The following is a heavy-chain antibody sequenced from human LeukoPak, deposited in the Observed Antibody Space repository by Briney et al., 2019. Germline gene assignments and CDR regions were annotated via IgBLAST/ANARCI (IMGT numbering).Heavy chain of an antibody. D-gene: IGHD2-8*02. CDR3: AKSGGDY. CDR1: GFSFSTYS. J-gene: IGHJ4*02. Sequence: GGSLRLSCTASGFSFSTYSMTWVRQGPGKGLEWVSAISGSGGSTYYADSVKGRFTISRDNSKNTLYLQMNSLRAEDTAVYYCAKSGGDYWGQGTLVTVSS. V-gene: IGHV3-23*01. CDR2: ISGSGGST.